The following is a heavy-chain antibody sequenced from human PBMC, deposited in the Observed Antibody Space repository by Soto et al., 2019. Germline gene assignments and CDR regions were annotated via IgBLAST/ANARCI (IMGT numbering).Heavy chain of an antibody. CDR2: TGATGRTT. V-gene: IGHV3-23*01. D-gene: IGHD1-20*01. CDR1: GFTFNIYA. Sequence: GGSLRLSCAASGFTFNIYAMTWVRQAPGKGLEWVSTTGATGRTTYYSDSVKGRFTVSRDNSKNTLDLQMSNLRAEDTAVYYCATVHNTPRSFDYWGQGTLVTVSS. J-gene: IGHJ4*02. CDR3: ATVHNTPRSFDY.